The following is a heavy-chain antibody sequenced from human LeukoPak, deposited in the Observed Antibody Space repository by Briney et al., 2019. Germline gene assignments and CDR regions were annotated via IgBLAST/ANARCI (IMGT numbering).Heavy chain of an antibody. CDR2: IWYDGSNK. V-gene: IGHV3-33*01. CDR3: AREITPGIAVAGTGEYFQH. CDR1: GFTFSSYG. Sequence: GRSLRLSCAASGFTFSSYGMHWVRQAPGKGLEWVAVIWYDGSNKYYADSMKGRFTISRDNSKNTLYLQMNSLRAEDTAVYYCAREITPGIAVAGTGEYFQHWGQGTLVTVSS. J-gene: IGHJ1*01. D-gene: IGHD6-19*01.